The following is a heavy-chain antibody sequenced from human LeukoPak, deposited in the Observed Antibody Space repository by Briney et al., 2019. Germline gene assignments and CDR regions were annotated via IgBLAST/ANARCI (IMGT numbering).Heavy chain of an antibody. Sequence: GGSLRLSCAASGFTVSSNFMSWVRQAPGKGLEWVSVTYRDGTTPYADSVKGRFNISRDNAKNLVYLQLSSLRAEDTAVYYCARAQALNWFGPWGQGTLVTVSS. CDR1: GFTVSSNF. CDR2: TYRDGTT. J-gene: IGHJ5*02. CDR3: ARAQALNWFGP. V-gene: IGHV3-53*01.